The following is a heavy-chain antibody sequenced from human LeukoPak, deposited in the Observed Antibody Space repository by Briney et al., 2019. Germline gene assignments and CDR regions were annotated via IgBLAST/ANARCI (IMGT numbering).Heavy chain of an antibody. D-gene: IGHD6-19*01. CDR2: INPSGGST. V-gene: IGHV1-46*01. Sequence: ASVKVSCKASGYTFTSYYMHWVRQAPGQGLEWMGIINPSGGSTSYAQKFQGRVTMTRDTSTSTVYMELSSLRSEDTAVYYCAKSRGSQYYFDYWGQGTLVTVSS. CDR1: GYTFTSYY. CDR3: AKSRGSQYYFDY. J-gene: IGHJ4*02.